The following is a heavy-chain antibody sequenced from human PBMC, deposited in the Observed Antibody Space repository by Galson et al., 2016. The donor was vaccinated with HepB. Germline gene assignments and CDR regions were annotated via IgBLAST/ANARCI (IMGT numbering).Heavy chain of an antibody. D-gene: IGHD1-1*01. Sequence: SLRLSCAASGFTFSSYSTNWVRQAPGKGLEWVSYISSRSSAIYYADSVKGRFTISRDNAKNSLNLQMNSLRDEDTAVYYCARDGTGSRNWFDPWGQGTLVTVSS. J-gene: IGHJ5*02. CDR1: GFTFSSYS. CDR2: ISSRSSAI. V-gene: IGHV3-48*02. CDR3: ARDGTGSRNWFDP.